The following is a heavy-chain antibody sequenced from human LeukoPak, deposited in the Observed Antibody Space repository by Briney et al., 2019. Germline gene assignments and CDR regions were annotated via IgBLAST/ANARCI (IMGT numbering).Heavy chain of an antibody. CDR3: ARDPSTSYYDSSGYFDL. V-gene: IGHV4-39*07. J-gene: IGHJ2*01. Sequence: PSETLSLTCTVSGGSISSSSYYWGWIRQPPGKGLEWIGSIYYSGSTYYNPSLKGRVTISVDTSNYQFSLKLSSVTAADTAVYYCARDPSTSYYDSSGYFDLWGRGTLVTVSS. D-gene: IGHD3-22*01. CDR2: IYYSGST. CDR1: GGSISSSSYY.